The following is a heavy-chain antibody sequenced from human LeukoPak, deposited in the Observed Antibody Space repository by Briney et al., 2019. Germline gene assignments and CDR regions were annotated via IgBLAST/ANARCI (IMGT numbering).Heavy chain of an antibody. Sequence: GESLKISCKGSGFTFTNYWIGCVRQMPGKGLECMGIIYPGDSDTGYSPSFQGQVTISADKSISTAFLHWGSLKASDTAMYYCARVSMIIDDTFDIWGQGTMVTVSS. CDR2: IYPGDSDT. D-gene: IGHD3-22*01. CDR1: GFTFTNYW. CDR3: ARVSMIIDDTFDI. J-gene: IGHJ3*02. V-gene: IGHV5-51*01.